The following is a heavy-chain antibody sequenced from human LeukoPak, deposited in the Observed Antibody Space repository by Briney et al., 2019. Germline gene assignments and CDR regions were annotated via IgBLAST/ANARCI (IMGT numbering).Heavy chain of an antibody. J-gene: IGHJ4*02. V-gene: IGHV1-24*01. CDR2: FDPEDGET. Sequence: ASVKVSCKVSGYTLTELSMHWVRQAPGKGLEWMGGFDPEDGETIYAQKFQGRVTMTEDTSTDTAYMELSSLRSEDAAVYYCAPLRSYSREWYYFDYWGQGTLVTVSS. D-gene: IGHD1-26*01. CDR1: GYTLTELS. CDR3: APLRSYSREWYYFDY.